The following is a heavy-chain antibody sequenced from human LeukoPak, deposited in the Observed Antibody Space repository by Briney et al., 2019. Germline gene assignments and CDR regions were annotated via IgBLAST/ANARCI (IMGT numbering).Heavy chain of an antibody. V-gene: IGHV3-21*01. Sequence: PGASLRLSCAASGFTFSSYSMNWVRQAPGKGLEWVSSISSSSSYIYYADSVKGRFTISRDNAKNSLYLQMNSLRAEDTAVYYCARGYTGSSSNYYYYYYMDVWGKGTTVTVSS. CDR2: ISSSSSYI. J-gene: IGHJ6*03. CDR3: ARGYTGSSSNYYYYYYMDV. CDR1: GFTFSSYS. D-gene: IGHD6-6*01.